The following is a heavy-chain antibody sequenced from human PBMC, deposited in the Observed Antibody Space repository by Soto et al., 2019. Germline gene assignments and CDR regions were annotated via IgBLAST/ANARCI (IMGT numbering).Heavy chain of an antibody. CDR3: AIGPIAVAAKRYFDL. J-gene: IGHJ2*01. CDR1: GGSISSYY. V-gene: IGHV4-59*01. Sequence: QVQLQESGPGLVKPSETLSLTCSVSGGSISSYYWSWIRQPPGKGLEWIGNIYYSGSTNYNPSLRSRGTISVDTSNNQFSLKLSSVTAADTAVYYCAIGPIAVAAKRYFDLWGRGTLVTVSS. D-gene: IGHD6-19*01. CDR2: IYYSGST.